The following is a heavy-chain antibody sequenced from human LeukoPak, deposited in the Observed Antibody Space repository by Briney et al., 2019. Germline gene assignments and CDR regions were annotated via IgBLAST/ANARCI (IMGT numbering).Heavy chain of an antibody. J-gene: IGHJ4*02. Sequence: ASVKVSCEASGYTFTGYYMHWVRQAPGQGLEWMGWINPNSGGTNYAQKFQGRVTMTRDTSISTAYMELSRLRSDDTAVYYCARDGSPRYCSGGSCYREHDYWGQGTLVTVSS. CDR2: INPNSGGT. D-gene: IGHD2-15*01. CDR1: GYTFTGYY. CDR3: ARDGSPRYCSGGSCYREHDY. V-gene: IGHV1-2*02.